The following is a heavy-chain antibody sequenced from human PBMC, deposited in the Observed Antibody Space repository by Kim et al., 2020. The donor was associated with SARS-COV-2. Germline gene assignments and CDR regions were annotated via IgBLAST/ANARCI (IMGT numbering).Heavy chain of an antibody. CDR3: AAFSYYYDSSGSSFDY. J-gene: IGHJ4*02. D-gene: IGHD3-22*01. V-gene: IGHV1-58*01. Sequence: KFQERVTITRDMSTSTAYMELSSLRSEDTAVYYCAAFSYYYDSSGSSFDYWGQGTLVTVSS.